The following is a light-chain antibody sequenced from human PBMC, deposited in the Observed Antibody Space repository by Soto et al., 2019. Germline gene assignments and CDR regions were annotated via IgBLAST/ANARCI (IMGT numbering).Light chain of an antibody. J-gene: IGLJ2*01. CDR2: DNN. CDR3: GTWDSSLSAGV. Sequence: SVLSQPPAVSAAPGQRVPISCSGSSSNIGNSYVSWYQQLPGTAPKLLIYDNNKRPSGIPDRFSGSKSGTSATLDITGLQTGDEADYYCGTWDSSLSAGVFGGGTQLTVL. CDR1: SSNIGNSY. V-gene: IGLV1-51*01.